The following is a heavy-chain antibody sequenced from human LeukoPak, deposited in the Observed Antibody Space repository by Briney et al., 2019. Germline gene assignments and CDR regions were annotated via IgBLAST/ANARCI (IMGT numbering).Heavy chain of an antibody. D-gene: IGHD3-22*01. CDR2: IYASGST. V-gene: IGHV4-30-2*01. CDR1: GGSLSSDGYS. Sequence: PSETLSLTCTVSGGSLSSDGYSWSWIRQPPGKGLEWIGYIYASGSTYYNPSLKSRVTIFIDRSKNQFSLNLSSVTAADTAVYYCARDSSGYFDYWGQGTLVTVSS. CDR3: ARDSSGYFDY. J-gene: IGHJ4*02.